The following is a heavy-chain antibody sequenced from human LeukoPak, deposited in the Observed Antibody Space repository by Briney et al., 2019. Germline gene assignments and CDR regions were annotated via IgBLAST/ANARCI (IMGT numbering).Heavy chain of an antibody. J-gene: IGHJ6*03. Sequence: PSETLSLTCTVSGGSISSYYWSWIRQPPGKGLEWIGYIYHNENTRSTNYNPSLKSRVTISVDKSKNQFSLKLSSVTAADTAVYYCARCSTAAAGKYYYYYMDVWGKGTTVTVSS. CDR3: ARCSTAAAGKYYYYYMDV. CDR2: IYHNENTRST. CDR1: GGSISSYY. V-gene: IGHV4-59*12. D-gene: IGHD6-13*01.